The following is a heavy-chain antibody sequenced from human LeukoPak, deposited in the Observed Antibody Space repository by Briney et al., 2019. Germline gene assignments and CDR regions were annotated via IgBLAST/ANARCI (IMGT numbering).Heavy chain of an antibody. CDR1: GGSVSSGSYY. CDR3: ARGTTVTSSGYFQH. D-gene: IGHD4-17*01. J-gene: IGHJ1*01. Sequence: SETLSLTCTLSGGSVSSGSYYWSWIRQPAGKGLEWIGRIYTSGSTNYNPSLKSRVTISVDTSKNQFSLKLNSVTAEDTAVYYCARGTTVTSSGYFQHWGQGTLVNVSS. CDR2: IYTSGST. V-gene: IGHV4-61*02.